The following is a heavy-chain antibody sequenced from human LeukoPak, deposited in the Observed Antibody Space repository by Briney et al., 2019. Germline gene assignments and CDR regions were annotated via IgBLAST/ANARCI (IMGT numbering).Heavy chain of an antibody. V-gene: IGHV4-59*05. CDR2: IYYSGST. J-gene: IGHJ4*02. CDR1: GGSISGFY. Sequence: SETLSLTCTVSGGSISGFYWSWLRQPPGKGLEWIGSIYYSGSTYYNPSLKSRVTISVDTSKNQFSLKLSSVTAADTAVYYCARYAEWELPDYWGQGTLVTVSS. CDR3: ARYAEWELPDY. D-gene: IGHD1-26*01.